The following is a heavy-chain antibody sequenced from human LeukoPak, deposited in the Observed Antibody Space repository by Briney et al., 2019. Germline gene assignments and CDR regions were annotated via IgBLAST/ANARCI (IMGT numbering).Heavy chain of an antibody. CDR3: AKTRKSGGDYFDY. CDR2: ISSSSSYI. Sequence: GGSLRLSCAASGFTFSSYSMNWVRQAPGKGLEWVSSISSSSSYIYYADSVKGRFTISRDNAKNSLYLQMNSLRAEDTAVYYCAKTRKSGGDYFDYWGQGTLVTVSS. J-gene: IGHJ4*02. D-gene: IGHD1/OR15-1a*01. CDR1: GFTFSSYS. V-gene: IGHV3-21*04.